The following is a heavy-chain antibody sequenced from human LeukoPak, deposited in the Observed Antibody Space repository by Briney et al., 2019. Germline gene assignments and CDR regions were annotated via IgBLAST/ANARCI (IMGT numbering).Heavy chain of an antibody. J-gene: IGHJ3*02. CDR2: ISWNSGSI. Sequence: PGGSLRLSCAASGFTFDDYAMHWVRQAPGKGLEWVSGISWNSGSIGYADSVKGRFTISRDNAKNSLYLQMNSLRAEDMALYYCAKASTYPDAFDIWGQGTMVTVFS. V-gene: IGHV3-9*03. CDR3: AKASTYPDAFDI. CDR1: GFTFDDYA.